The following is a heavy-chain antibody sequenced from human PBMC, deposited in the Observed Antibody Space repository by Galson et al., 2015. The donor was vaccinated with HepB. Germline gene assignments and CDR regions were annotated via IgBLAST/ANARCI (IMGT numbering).Heavy chain of an antibody. CDR3: ARDDYGGNSGAFDI. D-gene: IGHD4-23*01. Sequence: IRQPAGKGLEWIGRIYTSGSTNYNPSLKSRVTMSVDTSKNQFSLKLSSVTAADTAVYYCARDDYGGNSGAFDIWGQGTMVTVSS. V-gene: IGHV4-4*07. CDR2: IYTSGST. J-gene: IGHJ3*02.